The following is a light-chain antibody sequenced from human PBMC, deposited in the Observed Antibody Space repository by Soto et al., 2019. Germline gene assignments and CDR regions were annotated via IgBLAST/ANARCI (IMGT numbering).Light chain of an antibody. CDR3: QQYNSYSPT. J-gene: IGKJ1*01. Sequence: PSTLSASVGDRVTITCRASQSINIWLAWYQQKPGRAPKLLIYKASTLESGVPSRFSGSGSGTDFTLTISSLQPDDSATYYCQQYNSYSPTFGQGTKVDIK. V-gene: IGKV1-5*03. CDR2: KAS. CDR1: QSINIW.